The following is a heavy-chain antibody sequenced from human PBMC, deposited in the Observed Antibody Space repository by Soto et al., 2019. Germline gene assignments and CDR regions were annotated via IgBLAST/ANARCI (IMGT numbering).Heavy chain of an antibody. D-gene: IGHD5-12*01. CDR1: GYTVTSYG. CDR2: ISAYNGNT. Sequence: ASVKVSCKASGYTVTSYGISWVRQAPGQGLEWMGWISAYNGNTNYAQKLQGRVTMTTDTSTSTAYMELRSLRSDYTDVYYCARISGGYQDYYGMDVWGQGTTLTVSS. V-gene: IGHV1-18*04. CDR3: ARISGGYQDYYGMDV. J-gene: IGHJ6*02.